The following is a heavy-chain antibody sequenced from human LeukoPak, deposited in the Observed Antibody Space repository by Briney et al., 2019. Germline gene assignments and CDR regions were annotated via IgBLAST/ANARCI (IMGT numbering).Heavy chain of an antibody. CDR3: ARDRKYYDILTGSHNYYGMDV. V-gene: IGHV1-2*02. CDR2: INPNSGGT. J-gene: IGHJ6*02. D-gene: IGHD3-9*01. Sequence: ASVKVSCKASGYTFTGYYMHWVRQAPGQGLEWMGWINPNSGGTNYAQKFQGRVTMTRDTSISTAYMELSRLRSDDTAVYYCARDRKYYDILTGSHNYYGMDVWGQGTTVTVSS. CDR1: GYTFTGYY.